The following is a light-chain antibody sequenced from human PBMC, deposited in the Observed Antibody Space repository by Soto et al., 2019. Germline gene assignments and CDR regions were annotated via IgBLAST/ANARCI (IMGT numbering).Light chain of an antibody. V-gene: IGKV1-5*03. Sequence: DIQMTQSPSTLSASVGDRVTITCRASQSISIWLAWYQQRSGKAPKLLIYKASNLENGVPSRFSGSGSGTEFTLTISSLQPDDFATYYCQQYVSYFYTFGHGTKLEIK. CDR3: QQYVSYFYT. CDR1: QSISIW. J-gene: IGKJ2*01. CDR2: KAS.